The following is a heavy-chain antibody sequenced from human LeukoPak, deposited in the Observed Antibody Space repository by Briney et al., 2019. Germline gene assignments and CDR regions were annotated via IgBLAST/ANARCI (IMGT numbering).Heavy chain of an antibody. J-gene: IGHJ5*02. D-gene: IGHD4-17*01. CDR3: ARDTCDGVTCYNWFDP. CDR2: INPNRGGT. CDR1: GYSFNDYY. V-gene: IGHV1-2*02. Sequence: GASVTVSCKASGYSFNDYYIHWARQAPGQGLEWMGWINPNRGGTSYAQKFQGRVTMTRDTSITTAYMELSSLRSDDTAMYYCARDTCDGVTCYNWFDPWGQGTLVTVSS.